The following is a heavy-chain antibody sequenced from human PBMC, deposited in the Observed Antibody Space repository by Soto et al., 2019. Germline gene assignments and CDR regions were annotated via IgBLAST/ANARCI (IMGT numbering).Heavy chain of an antibody. CDR1: GFSLSTVGVG. CDR2: IYWDDDK. D-gene: IGHD2-21*02. J-gene: IGHJ4*02. CDR3: AHHLVRVTFDY. V-gene: IGHV2-5*02. Sequence: QITLNESGPTLVKPTQTLTLTCTFSGFSLSTVGVGVNWIRQPPAKALEGLALIYWDDDKRYSPHLKCRLTITNDTSKNHVVLKMTFMDPVDTATYYCAHHLVRVTFDYWDQGMKITVSS.